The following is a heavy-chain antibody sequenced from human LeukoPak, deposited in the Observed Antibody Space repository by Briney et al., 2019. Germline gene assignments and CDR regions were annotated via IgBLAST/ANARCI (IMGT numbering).Heavy chain of an antibody. CDR1: GFTFNNYD. V-gene: IGHV3-30*02. J-gene: IGHJ4*02. Sequence: GGSLRLSCAASGFTFNNYDMHWVRQAPCKGLEWVTFIRSDGSNKYYADSVKGRFTISRDNSKNTLYLQMNSLRAEDTAVYYCAKERTHALYYFDYWGQGTLVTVSS. CDR3: AKERTHALYYFDY. CDR2: IRSDGSNK.